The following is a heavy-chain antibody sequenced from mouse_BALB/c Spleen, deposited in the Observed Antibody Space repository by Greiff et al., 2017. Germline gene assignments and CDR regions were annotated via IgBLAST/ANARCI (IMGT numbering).Heavy chain of an antibody. CDR3: ARHEGSHYYGYFDY. J-gene: IGHJ2*01. D-gene: IGHD1-2*01. CDR2: ISSGGSYT. CDR1: GFTFSSYG. V-gene: IGHV5-6*01. Sequence: EVHLVESGGDLVKPGGSLKLSCAASGFTFSSYGMSWVRQTPDKRLEWVATISSGGSYTYYPDSVKGRFTISRDNAKNTLYLQMSSLKSEDTAMYYCARHEGSHYYGYFDYWGQGTTLTVSS.